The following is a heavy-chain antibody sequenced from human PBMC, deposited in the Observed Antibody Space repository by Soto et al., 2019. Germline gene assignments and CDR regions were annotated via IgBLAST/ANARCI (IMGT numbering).Heavy chain of an antibody. Sequence: QEQLVQSGAEVKKPGSSVKVSCKASGGLFSSYPISWVRQAPGQGLEWMGGIVPAFGTPNYAQNLQGRITITADDSTTTVYMDLSSLRSEDTAVYYCARGATIFGVAAYSYYEMEVWGQGTTVTVSS. CDR3: ARGATIFGVAAYSYYEMEV. J-gene: IGHJ6*02. V-gene: IGHV1-69*01. CDR1: GGLFSSYP. CDR2: IVPAFGTP. D-gene: IGHD3-3*01.